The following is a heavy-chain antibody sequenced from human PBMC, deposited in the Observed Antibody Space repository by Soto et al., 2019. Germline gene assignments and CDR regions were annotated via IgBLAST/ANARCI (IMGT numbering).Heavy chain of an antibody. CDR3: ARDCGIVVVPAANPAVNWFDP. CDR1: GYTFTSYY. CDR2: INPSGGST. V-gene: IGHV1-46*01. D-gene: IGHD2-2*01. J-gene: IGHJ5*02. Sequence: QVQLVQSGAEVKKPGASVKVSCKASGYTFTSYYMHWVRQAPGQGLEWMGIINPSGGSTSYAQKFQGRVTMTRDTSTSTVYMELSSLRSEDTAVYYCARDCGIVVVPAANPAVNWFDPWGQGTLVTVSS.